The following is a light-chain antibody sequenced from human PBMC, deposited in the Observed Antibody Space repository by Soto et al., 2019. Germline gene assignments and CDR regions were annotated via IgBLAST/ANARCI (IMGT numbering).Light chain of an antibody. Sequence: QSALTQPASVSGSPGQSITISCTGTSSDVGGYNYVSWYQQPPGKAPKLMIYDVSNRPSGVSIRFSGSKSGNTASLTISGLQAEDGADYYCSSYTSSSTLVFGGGTKLTVL. CDR3: SSYTSSSTLV. CDR1: SSDVGGYNY. V-gene: IGLV2-14*01. CDR2: DVS. J-gene: IGLJ3*02.